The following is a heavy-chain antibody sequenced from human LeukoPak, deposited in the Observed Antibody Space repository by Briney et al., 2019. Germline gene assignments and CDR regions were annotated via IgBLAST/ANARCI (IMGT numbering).Heavy chain of an antibody. CDR2: ISSSGSTI. V-gene: IGHV3-48*03. Sequence: GGSLRLSCAASGFTFSSYEMDWVRQAPGKGLEWVSYISSSGSTIYYADSVKGRYTISRDNAKNSLYLQMNSLRAEDTAVYYCARQPRSSSWYVPHWFDPWGQGTLVTVSS. CDR1: GFTFSSYE. CDR3: ARQPRSSSWYVPHWFDP. D-gene: IGHD6-13*01. J-gene: IGHJ5*02.